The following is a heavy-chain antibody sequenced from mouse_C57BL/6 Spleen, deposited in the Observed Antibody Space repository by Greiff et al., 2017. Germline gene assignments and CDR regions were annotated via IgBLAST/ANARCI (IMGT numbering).Heavy chain of an antibody. V-gene: IGHV1-42*01. CDR1: GYSFTGYY. CDR3: ARLGYSPYAMDY. Sequence: VHVKQSGPELVKPGASVKISCKASGYSFTGYYMNWVKQSPEKSLEWIGEINPSTGGTTYNQKFKAKATLTVDKSSSTAYMQLKSLTSEDSAVYYCARLGYSPYAMDYWGQGTSVTVSS. CDR2: INPSTGGT. D-gene: IGHD3-1*01. J-gene: IGHJ4*01.